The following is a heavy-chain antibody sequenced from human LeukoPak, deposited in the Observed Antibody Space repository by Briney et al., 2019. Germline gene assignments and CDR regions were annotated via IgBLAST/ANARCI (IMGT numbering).Heavy chain of an antibody. CDR3: AKSPPFGPYFTMVWGDRPAFDY. CDR1: GFTFSSYA. Sequence: GGSLRLSCAASGFTFSSYAMSWVRQAPGKGLEWVSAISGSGGSTYYADSVKGRFTISRDNSKNTLYLQMNSLRAEDTAVYYCAKSPPFGPYFTMVWGDRPAFDYWGQGTLVTVSS. D-gene: IGHD3-10*01. V-gene: IGHV3-23*01. CDR2: ISGSGGST. J-gene: IGHJ4*02.